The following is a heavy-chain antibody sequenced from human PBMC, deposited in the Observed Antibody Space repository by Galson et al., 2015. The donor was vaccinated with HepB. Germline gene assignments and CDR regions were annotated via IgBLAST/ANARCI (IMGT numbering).Heavy chain of an antibody. J-gene: IGHJ4*02. CDR2: TYTSGTG. CDR3: ARASAGLAYFDY. V-gene: IGHV3-66*01. Sequence: SLRLSCAVSGFTVSSNYWSWVRQAPGRGLEWVSVTYTSGTGYYRDSVKGRFTISRDNSKNTPYLQMNNLRVEDTAVYYCARASAGLAYFDYWGQGTLVTVSS. D-gene: IGHD6-19*01. CDR1: GFTVSSNY.